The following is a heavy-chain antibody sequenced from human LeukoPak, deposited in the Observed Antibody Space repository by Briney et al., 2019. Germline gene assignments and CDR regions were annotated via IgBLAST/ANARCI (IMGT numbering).Heavy chain of an antibody. D-gene: IGHD6-19*01. CDR1: GFTFSNYW. CDR2: IEKDGSEI. Sequence: GGSLRLSCAASGFTFSNYWMNWVRQAPGKGMEWVAIIEKDGSEILYVDSVKGRFTISRDNAKDSLYLQMNSLRAEDTAVYYCAAGAGWLIDWWGQGTLVTVSS. CDR3: AAGAGWLIDW. V-gene: IGHV3-7*01. J-gene: IGHJ4*02.